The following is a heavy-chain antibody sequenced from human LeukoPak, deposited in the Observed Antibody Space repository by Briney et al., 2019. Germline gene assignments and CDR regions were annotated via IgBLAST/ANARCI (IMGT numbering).Heavy chain of an antibody. CDR3: ATSGVTATFAY. CDR1: GGSISSGGYS. D-gene: IGHD2-21*02. Sequence: SETLSLTCAVSGGSISSGGYSWSWIRQPPGKGLEWIGYIYHSGSTYYNPSLKSRVTISVDRSKNQFSLKLSSVTAADTAVYYCATSGVTATFAYWGQGTLVTVSS. J-gene: IGHJ4*02. CDR2: IYHSGST. V-gene: IGHV4-30-2*01.